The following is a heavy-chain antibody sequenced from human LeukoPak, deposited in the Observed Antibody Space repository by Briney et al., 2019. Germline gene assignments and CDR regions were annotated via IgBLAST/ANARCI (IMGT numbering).Heavy chain of an antibody. CDR3: ARDLYGSSSWPNFDY. CDR1: GYTFTSYY. V-gene: IGHV1-2*02. D-gene: IGHD6-13*01. CDR2: INPNSGGT. Sequence: ASVKVSCKASGYTFTSYYMHWVRQAPGQGLEWMGWINPNSGGTNYAQKFQGRVTMTRDTSISTAYMEMSRLRSDDTAVYYCARDLYGSSSWPNFDYWGQGTLVTVSS. J-gene: IGHJ4*02.